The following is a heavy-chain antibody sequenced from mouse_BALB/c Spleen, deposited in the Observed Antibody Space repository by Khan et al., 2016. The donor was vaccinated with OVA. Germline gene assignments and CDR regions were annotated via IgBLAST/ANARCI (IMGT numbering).Heavy chain of an antibody. J-gene: IGHJ2*01. CDR1: GYTFTSYW. V-gene: IGHV1S41*01. CDR2: IVPGSDST. D-gene: IGHD1-1*02. CDR3: ARAMGVKFPLDY. Sequence: DLVKPGASVKLSCKASGYTFTSYWINWIKQRPGQGLEWIGRIVPGSDSTYYNEMFKGKATLTVETSSSTAYIQLSSLSSEDSAVYFCARAMGVKFPLDYWGQGTTLTVSS.